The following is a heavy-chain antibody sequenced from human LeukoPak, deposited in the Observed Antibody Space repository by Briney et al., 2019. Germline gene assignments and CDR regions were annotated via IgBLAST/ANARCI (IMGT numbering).Heavy chain of an antibody. D-gene: IGHD3-3*01. CDR2: MSGSGGNT. J-gene: IGHJ4*02. CDR1: GFTFSSCA. Sequence: PGGSLRLSCAASGFTFSSCAMSWVRQAPRKGLEWVSTMSGSGGNTYYADSVKGRFTISRDNSNKTLYLQMNSLRAEDTAVYYCASEIIFGSFDYWGQGTLVTVSS. V-gene: IGHV3-23*01. CDR3: ASEIIFGSFDY.